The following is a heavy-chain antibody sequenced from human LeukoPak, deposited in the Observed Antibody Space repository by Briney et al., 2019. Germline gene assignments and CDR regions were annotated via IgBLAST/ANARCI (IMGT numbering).Heavy chain of an antibody. J-gene: IGHJ4*02. Sequence: GGSLRLSCAASGFSFSSYAMTWARQAPVKGLEWVSAISGDGTRTYYADSVKGRFTISRDNSKNTLYLQMNSLRAEDTAVYYCAKVGISDYWGQGTLVTVSS. CDR1: GFSFSSYA. CDR2: ISGDGTRT. V-gene: IGHV3-23*01. D-gene: IGHD3-3*01. CDR3: AKVGISDY.